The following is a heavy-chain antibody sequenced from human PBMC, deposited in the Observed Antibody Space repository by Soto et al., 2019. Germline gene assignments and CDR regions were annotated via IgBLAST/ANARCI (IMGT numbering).Heavy chain of an antibody. CDR1: SGSISSSNW. D-gene: IGHD3-10*01. V-gene: IGHV4-4*02. Sequence: SETLSLTCAVSSGSISSSNWWSWVRQPPGKGLEWIGEIYHSGSTNYNPSLKSRVTISVDKSKNQFSLKLSSVTAADTAVYYCARDQWFGEFNYMDVWGKGTTVTVSS. CDR2: IYHSGST. J-gene: IGHJ6*03. CDR3: ARDQWFGEFNYMDV.